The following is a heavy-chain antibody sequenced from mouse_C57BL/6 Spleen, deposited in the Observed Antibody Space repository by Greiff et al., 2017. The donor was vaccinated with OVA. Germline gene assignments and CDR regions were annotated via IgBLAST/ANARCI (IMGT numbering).Heavy chain of an antibody. J-gene: IGHJ4*01. D-gene: IGHD1-1*01. V-gene: IGHV1-69*01. CDR1: GYTFTSYW. Sequence: VQLQQPGAELVMPGASVKLSCKASGYTFTSYWMHWVKQRPGQGLEWIGEIDPSDSYTNYNQKFKGQSTLTVDKSSSTAYMQLSSLTSEDSAVYYCARDGFITTVVARAMDYWGQGTPVTVSS. CDR3: ARDGFITTVVARAMDY. CDR2: IDPSDSYT.